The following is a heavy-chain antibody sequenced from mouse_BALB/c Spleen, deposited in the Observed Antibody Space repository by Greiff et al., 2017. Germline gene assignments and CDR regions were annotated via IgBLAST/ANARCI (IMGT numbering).Heavy chain of an antibody. CDR3: ARKTGTGFDY. Sequence: QVQLKQSGAELARPGASVKLSCKASGYTFTSYWMQWVKQRPGQGLEWIGAIYPGDGDTRYTQKFKGKATLTADKSSSTAYMQLSSLASEDSAVYYCARKTGTGFDYWGQGTTLTVSS. D-gene: IGHD4-1*01. J-gene: IGHJ2*01. V-gene: IGHV1-87*01. CDR2: IYPGDGDT. CDR1: GYTFTSYW.